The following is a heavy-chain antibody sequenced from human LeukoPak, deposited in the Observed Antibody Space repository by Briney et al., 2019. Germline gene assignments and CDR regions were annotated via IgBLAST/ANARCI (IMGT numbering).Heavy chain of an antibody. Sequence: SETLSLTCTVSGGSISSGSYYWGWIRQPPGKGLEWIGSIYYSGSTYYNPSLKSRVTISVDTSKNRFSLKLSSVTAADTTVYYCARTYYYYYMDVWGKGTTVTVSS. V-gene: IGHV4-39*07. CDR1: GGSISSGSYY. CDR2: IYYSGST. CDR3: ARTYYYYYMDV. J-gene: IGHJ6*03.